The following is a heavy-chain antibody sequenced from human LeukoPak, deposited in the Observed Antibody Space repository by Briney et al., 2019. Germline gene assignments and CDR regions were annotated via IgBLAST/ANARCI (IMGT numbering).Heavy chain of an antibody. Sequence: PGGSLRPSCAASGFTFSSYAMSWVRQAPGKGLEWVSAISGSGGSTYYADSVKGRFTISRDNSKNTLYLQMNSLRAEDTAVYYCATYRYYDWLPDYWGQGTLVTVSS. D-gene: IGHD3-9*01. CDR2: ISGSGGST. CDR3: ATYRYYDWLPDY. V-gene: IGHV3-23*01. J-gene: IGHJ4*02. CDR1: GFTFSSYA.